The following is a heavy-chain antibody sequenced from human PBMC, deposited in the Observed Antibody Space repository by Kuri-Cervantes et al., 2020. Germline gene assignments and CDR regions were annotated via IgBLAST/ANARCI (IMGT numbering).Heavy chain of an antibody. CDR1: GYTFTSYY. V-gene: IGHV3-11*01. CDR3: AREQTRIQLWLKYYYYGMDV. CDR2: ISSSGSTI. Sequence: GESLKISCKASGYTFTSYYMHWVRQAPGKGLEWVSYISSSGSTIYYADSVKGRFTISRDNAKNSLYLQMNSLRAEDTAVYYCAREQTRIQLWLKYYYYGMDVWGQGTTVTVSS. D-gene: IGHD5-18*01. J-gene: IGHJ6*02.